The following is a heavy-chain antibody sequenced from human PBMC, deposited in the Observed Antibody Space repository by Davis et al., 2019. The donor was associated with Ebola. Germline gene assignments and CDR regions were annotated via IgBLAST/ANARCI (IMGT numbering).Heavy chain of an antibody. CDR2: ISYDGSNK. CDR3: ARYSSSWALYDAFDI. V-gene: IGHV3-30*03. Sequence: PGGSLRLSCAASGFTFDDYAMTWVRQAPGKGLEWVAVISYDGSNKYYADSVKGRFTISRDNSKNTLYLQMNSLRAEDTAVYYCARYSSSWALYDAFDIWGQGTMVTVSS. D-gene: IGHD6-13*01. J-gene: IGHJ3*02. CDR1: GFTFDDYA.